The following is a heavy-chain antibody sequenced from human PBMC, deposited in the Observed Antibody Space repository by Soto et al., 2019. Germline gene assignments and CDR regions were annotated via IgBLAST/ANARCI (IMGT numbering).Heavy chain of an antibody. V-gene: IGHV3-48*01. CDR2: ISSSSSTI. Sequence: GGSLRLSWAASGFTFSSYSMNWVRQAPGKGLEWVSYISSSSSTIYYADSGKGRFTISGDNAKNSLYLQMNSLRAEDTAVYYCARPIRSGSYGNWYFDLWGSGTLVTVSS. J-gene: IGHJ2*01. D-gene: IGHD3-10*01. CDR3: ARPIRSGSYGNWYFDL. CDR1: GFTFSSYS.